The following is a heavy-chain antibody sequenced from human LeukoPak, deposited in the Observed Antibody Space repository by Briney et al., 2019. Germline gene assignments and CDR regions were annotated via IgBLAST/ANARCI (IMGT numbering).Heavy chain of an antibody. D-gene: IGHD3-10*01. CDR3: AKDGVAPGSSGDFFDY. V-gene: IGHV3-23*01. CDR2: IIRSGDRT. J-gene: IGHJ4*02. Sequence: GGSLSPSGPAPGSIFIIYPIAWVRQPPGKGWEWFPTIIRSGDRTYYAESVKGRFTISRDNSKNTLYLQMNSLRAEDTAVYYCAKDGVAPGSSGDFFDYWGQGTLVTVSS. CDR1: GSIFIIYP.